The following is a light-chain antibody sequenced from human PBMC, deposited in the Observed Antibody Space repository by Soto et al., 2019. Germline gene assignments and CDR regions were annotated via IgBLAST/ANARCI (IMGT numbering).Light chain of an antibody. CDR1: QSVSSSY. Sequence: EIVLTQSPGTLSLSPGERATLSCRASQSVSSSYLAWYQQKPGQAPRLLMYGASSRATGIPDRFSGSGSGTDFTLTISRLEPEDFAVYYCQQYGDSPLTSGGGSKVDIK. CDR3: QQYGDSPLT. CDR2: GAS. V-gene: IGKV3-20*01. J-gene: IGKJ4*01.